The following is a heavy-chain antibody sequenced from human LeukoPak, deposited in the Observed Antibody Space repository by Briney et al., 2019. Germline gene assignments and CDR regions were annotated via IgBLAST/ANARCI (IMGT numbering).Heavy chain of an antibody. CDR1: GYTFTNYG. CDR2: ISAYNGNT. CDR3: ARAYYYYYYMDV. V-gene: IGHV1-18*01. J-gene: IGHJ6*03. Sequence: ASVKVSCKASGYTFTNYGISWVRQAPGQGLEWVGWISAYNGNTIHTQKLQGRVTMTTDTSTSTAYMELRSLRSDDTAVYYCARAYYYYYYMDVWGKGTTVTVSS.